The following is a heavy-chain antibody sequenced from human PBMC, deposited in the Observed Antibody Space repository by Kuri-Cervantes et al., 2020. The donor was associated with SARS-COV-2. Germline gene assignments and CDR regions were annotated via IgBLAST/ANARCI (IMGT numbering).Heavy chain of an antibody. J-gene: IGHJ5*02. CDR3: ARASGGLYCSSTSCGEGSWFDP. CDR2: ISAYNGNT. V-gene: IGHV1-18*04. Sequence: ASVHVSCKASGYTFTDYYLHWVRQAPGQGLEWMGWISAYNGNTNHAQKLQGRVTITTDPSTSTAYMELRSLRSDDTAVYYCARASGGLYCSSTSCGEGSWFDPWGQGTLVTVSS. CDR1: GYTFTDYY. D-gene: IGHD2-2*01.